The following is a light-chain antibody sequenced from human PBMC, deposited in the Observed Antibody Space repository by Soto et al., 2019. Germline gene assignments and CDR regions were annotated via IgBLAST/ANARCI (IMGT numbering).Light chain of an antibody. Sequence: QSMLTQPPSVSGAPGQRVTISCTGSSSNIGAGYDVHWYQQLPGTAPKLLIYGNSNRPSGVPDRFSGSKSDTSASLAITGLQAEHEADYYCQSYDSSLSGSVFGGGTKLTVL. CDR1: SSNIGAGYD. J-gene: IGLJ2*01. CDR3: QSYDSSLSGSV. CDR2: GNS. V-gene: IGLV1-40*01.